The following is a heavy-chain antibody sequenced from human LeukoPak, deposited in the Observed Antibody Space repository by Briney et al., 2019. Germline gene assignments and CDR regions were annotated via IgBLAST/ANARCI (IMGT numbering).Heavy chain of an antibody. CDR3: ARDLRAIVF. CDR1: GGSFSGYY. D-gene: IGHD2-15*01. Sequence: SETLSLTCAVYGGSFSGYYWSWIRQPPGKGLEWIGEINRSGSTNYNPSLKSRVTISVDTSKNQFSLKLTSVTAAGTAVFYCARDLRAIVFWGQGTLVTGYS. V-gene: IGHV4-34*01. J-gene: IGHJ4*02. CDR2: INRSGST.